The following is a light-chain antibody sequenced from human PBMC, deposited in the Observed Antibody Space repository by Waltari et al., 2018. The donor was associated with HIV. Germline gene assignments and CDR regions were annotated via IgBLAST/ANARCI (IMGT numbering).Light chain of an antibody. CDR1: QTVRSS. V-gene: IGKV1D-16*01. CDR2: GAS. Sequence: DIRITQSPPSLSASVGQRVTITCRASQTVRSSLAWYQQRPDKAPKSLVYGASKLQTEVPSRFSAGGSGTNFSLTISSLKPEDFATYICQQYYTFPRTFGRGTRVDMK. CDR3: QQYYTFPRT. J-gene: IGKJ1*01.